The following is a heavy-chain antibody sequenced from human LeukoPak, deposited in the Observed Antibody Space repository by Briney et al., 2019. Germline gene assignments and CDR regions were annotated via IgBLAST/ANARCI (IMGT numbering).Heavy chain of an antibody. CDR2: ISGSGGST. D-gene: IGHD1-26*01. Sequence: PGGSLRLSCAASGFTFSSYAMSWVRQAPGKGLEWVSAISGSGGSTYYADSVKGRFTISRDNSKNTLYLQMNSLRAEDAAVYYCARGGVVGASTSPAFDYWGQGTLVTVSS. V-gene: IGHV3-23*01. CDR3: ARGGVVGASTSPAFDY. J-gene: IGHJ4*02. CDR1: GFTFSSYA.